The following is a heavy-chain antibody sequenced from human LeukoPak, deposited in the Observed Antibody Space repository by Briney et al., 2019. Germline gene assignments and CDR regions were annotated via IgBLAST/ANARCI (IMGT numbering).Heavy chain of an antibody. V-gene: IGHV1-24*01. CDR3: ATAVGMDPFDY. CDR2: FDPEDGAT. Sequence: GASVKLSCKVSGYTLSEISMHWVRQAPGKGLEWMGGFDPEDGATMNAQKFQGRVTMTEDTSTDTAYMELSSLRSEDTAVYYCATAVGMDPFDYWGQGTLVTVSS. D-gene: IGHD1-14*01. CDR1: GYTLSEIS. J-gene: IGHJ4*02.